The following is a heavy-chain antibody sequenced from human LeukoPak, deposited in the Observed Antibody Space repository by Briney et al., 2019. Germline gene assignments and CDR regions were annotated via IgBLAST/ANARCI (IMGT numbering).Heavy chain of an antibody. CDR2: IYGGGST. CDR1: GGTRSSKY. CDR3: ASWPDAWYGEDS. Sequence: GGALRLSCAASGGTRSSKYMTWVRQAPGEGVGWVSVIYGGGSTYYAESVRGRFTISRDTSKNTLYLQMNSLRAEDTAVYYCASWPDAWYGEDSWGQGTLVTVSS. V-gene: IGHV3-53*01. J-gene: IGHJ4*02. D-gene: IGHD3-10*01.